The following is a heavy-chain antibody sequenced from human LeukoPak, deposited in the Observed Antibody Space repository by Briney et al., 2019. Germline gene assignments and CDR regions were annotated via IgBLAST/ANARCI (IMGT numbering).Heavy chain of an antibody. J-gene: IGHJ5*02. Sequence: ASVKVSCKASGYTFTNYDINWVRQATGQGLEWMGWMNPNSGNTGYAQKFQGRVTITRNTSTSTAYMELSSLSSEDTAVYYCAREGQRYDYVWGSQNYNWFDPWGQGTLVTVSS. D-gene: IGHD3-16*01. V-gene: IGHV1-8*01. CDR1: GYTFTNYD. CDR3: AREGQRYDYVWGSQNYNWFDP. CDR2: MNPNSGNT.